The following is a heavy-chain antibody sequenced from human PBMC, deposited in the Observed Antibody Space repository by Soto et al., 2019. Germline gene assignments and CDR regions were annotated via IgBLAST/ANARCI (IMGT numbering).Heavy chain of an antibody. CDR2: ISYDGSNK. Sequence: QVQLVESGGGVVQPGRSLRLSCAASGFTFSSYGMHWVRQAPGKGLEWVAVISYDGSNKYYADSVKGRFTISRDNSMNPLYLQMKSLRAEATAVYYCAKGSPAMTYFDYWGQGTLVTVSS. CDR3: AKGSPAMTYFDY. CDR1: GFTFSSYG. V-gene: IGHV3-30*18. J-gene: IGHJ4*02. D-gene: IGHD5-18*01.